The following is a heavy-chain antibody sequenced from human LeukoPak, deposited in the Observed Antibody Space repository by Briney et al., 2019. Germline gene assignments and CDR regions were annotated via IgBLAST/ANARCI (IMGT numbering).Heavy chain of an antibody. J-gene: IGHJ5*02. CDR3: ARSRGGFGDYGSWFDP. V-gene: IGHV4-61*02. D-gene: IGHD4-17*01. CDR2: IYTRGST. CDR1: GGSISSGSHY. Sequence: SETLSLTCTVSGGSISSGSHYWSWVRQPAGKGLEYIGRIYTRGSTNYNPSLKSRVTISVDTSKNQFSLKLTSVTAADTAVYFCARSRGGFGDYGSWFDPWGQGTLVTVSS.